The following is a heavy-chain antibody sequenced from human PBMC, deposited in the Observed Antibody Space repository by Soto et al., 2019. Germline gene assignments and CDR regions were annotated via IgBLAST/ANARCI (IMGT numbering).Heavy chain of an antibody. CDR1: GFIFSSYG. CDR3: EKHNGSGCDWLRVGDASDI. Sequence: QVQLVESGGGVVQPGRSLRLSCAASGFIFSSYGMHWVRQAPGKGLDWVAVISYDGSNKYYADSVKGRLTISRDNSKNTLYLQMNSLRGEDTAVYYCEKHNGSGCDWLRVGDASDIWGQGTMVTVSS. CDR2: ISYDGSNK. V-gene: IGHV3-30*18. J-gene: IGHJ3*02. D-gene: IGHD5-12*01.